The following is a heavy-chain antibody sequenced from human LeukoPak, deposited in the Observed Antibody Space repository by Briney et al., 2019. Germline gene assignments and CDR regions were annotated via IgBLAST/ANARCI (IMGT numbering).Heavy chain of an antibody. V-gene: IGHV4-34*12. D-gene: IGHD6-13*01. CDR1: DYSLTNHY. CDR2: ILHTGST. Sequence: SEALSLTCAVYDYSLTNHYWIWIRQPPGKGLEWIGEILHTGSTNYNPSFKSRVTISLGTSKNQFFLSLTSVTAADTAVYWCARGPAAVHPWGQGTLVTVSS. CDR3: ARGPAAVHP. J-gene: IGHJ5*02.